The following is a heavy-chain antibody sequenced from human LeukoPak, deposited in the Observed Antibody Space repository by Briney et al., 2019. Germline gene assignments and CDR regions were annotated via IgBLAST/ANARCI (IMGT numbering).Heavy chain of an antibody. D-gene: IGHD2-2*02. CDR1: GYTFTSYD. J-gene: IGHJ6*03. CDR3: ARGAYCSNTSCYTFDYYYYYMDV. V-gene: IGHV1-8*03. Sequence: GASVKVSCKASGYTFTSYDINWVRQATGQGLEWMGWMNPNSGNTGYAQKLQGRVTITRNTSISTAYMELSSLRSEDTAVYYCARGAYCSNTSCYTFDYYYYYMDVWGKGTTVTVSS. CDR2: MNPNSGNT.